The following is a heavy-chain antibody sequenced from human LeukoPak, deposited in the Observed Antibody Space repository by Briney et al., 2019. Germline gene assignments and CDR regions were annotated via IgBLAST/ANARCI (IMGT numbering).Heavy chain of an antibody. CDR3: ARESGTQSSLSV. J-gene: IGHJ4*02. Sequence: GGSLRLSCAASGFTFSSYSMNWVRQAPGKGLEWVAYISTSTTYYADSVRGRFTISRDNAENSLFLHMNSLSADDTAVYYCARESGTQSSLSVWGQGTLVTVSS. V-gene: IGHV3-48*01. CDR2: ISTSTT. CDR1: GFTFSSYS. D-gene: IGHD6-19*01.